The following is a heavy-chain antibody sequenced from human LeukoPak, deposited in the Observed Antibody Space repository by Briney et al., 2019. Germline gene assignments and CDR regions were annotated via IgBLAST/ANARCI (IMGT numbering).Heavy chain of an antibody. D-gene: IGHD3-10*01. CDR1: GYTFTSYY. J-gene: IGHJ5*02. V-gene: IGHV1-46*01. CDR3: ARAPNYYGSGSYWDWFDP. CDR2: INPSGGST. Sequence: ASVKVSCKASGYTFTSYYMHWVRQAPGQGLEWMGIINPSGGSTSYAQKFQGRVTMTRDTSTSTAYMELSSLRSENTAVYYCARAPNYYGSGSYWDWFDPWGQGTLVTVSS.